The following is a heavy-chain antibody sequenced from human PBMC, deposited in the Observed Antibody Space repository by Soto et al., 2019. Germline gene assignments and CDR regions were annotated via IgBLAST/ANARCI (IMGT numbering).Heavy chain of an antibody. J-gene: IGHJ5*02. V-gene: IGHV4-39*01. CDR1: GGSITSSDYH. D-gene: IGHD2-8*01. Sequence: QLQLQSSGPGLVKPSETLSLTCTVSGGSITSSDYHWSWIRQPPGKGLEWIGSISHTGRTYYNPSVRSRVTISVGASKTQFSLNLNSVTAADTAIYYCAIYSTSSGWFDPWGQGSLVTVAS. CDR2: ISHTGRT. CDR3: AIYSTSSGWFDP.